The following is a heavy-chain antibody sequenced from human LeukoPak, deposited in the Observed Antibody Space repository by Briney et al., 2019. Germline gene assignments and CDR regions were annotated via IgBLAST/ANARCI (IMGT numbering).Heavy chain of an antibody. CDR2: INIGNGNT. J-gene: IGHJ4*02. CDR1: GYTFINHA. V-gene: IGHV1-3*04. CDR3: ARRLGRSFDY. D-gene: IGHD2-21*01. Sequence: GASVKVSCKASGYTFINHAIHWVRQAPGQRLEWMGWINIGNGNTKYSQNFQGRITITRDTSATTAYMDLSSLRSEDTAMYYYARRLGRSFDYWGQGTLVTVSS.